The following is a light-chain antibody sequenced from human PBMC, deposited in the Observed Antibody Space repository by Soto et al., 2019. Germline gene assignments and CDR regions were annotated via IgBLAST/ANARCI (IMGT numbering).Light chain of an antibody. CDR3: CSYTITITLLV. V-gene: IGLV2-14*01. CDR2: EVN. Sequence: SVLTQPASVSGYPGHSIIITCTGYSRDVGGYNYVSWFQYHPGRAPKPLIYEVNDRPSGISNRFSGSKSGNTASLTISGLLPEDEADYFCCSYTITITLLVFGSGTKVTVL. CDR1: SRDVGGYNY. J-gene: IGLJ1*01.